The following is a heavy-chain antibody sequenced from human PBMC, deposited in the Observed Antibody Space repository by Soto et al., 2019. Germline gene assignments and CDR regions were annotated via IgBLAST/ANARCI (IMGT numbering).Heavy chain of an antibody. CDR3: ARMSPDPRYCSSTSCWTKYYYYGMDV. CDR2: IYPGDSDT. D-gene: IGHD2-2*01. CDR1: GYSFTSFW. Sequence: PGESLKISCKGSGYSFTSFWIGWVRQMPGKGLEWMGIIYPGDSDTRYSPSFQGQVTISADKSISTAYLQWSSLKASDTAMYYCARMSPDPRYCSSTSCWTKYYYYGMDVWGQGTTVTVSS. J-gene: IGHJ6*02. V-gene: IGHV5-51*01.